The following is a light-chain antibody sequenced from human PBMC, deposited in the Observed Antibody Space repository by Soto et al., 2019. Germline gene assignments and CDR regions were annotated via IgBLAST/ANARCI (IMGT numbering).Light chain of an antibody. CDR2: GAS. J-gene: IGKJ4*01. V-gene: IGKV3-20*01. Sequence: EIVLTQSPGTLSLSPGERATLSCRASQSVSSNYLAWYQQKPGQAPRLLIYGASSRATGIPDRFSGSGSGTECSLTISRMEPEDFAVDYCHQYGISPFGGGTKVDI. CDR1: QSVSSNY. CDR3: HQYGISP.